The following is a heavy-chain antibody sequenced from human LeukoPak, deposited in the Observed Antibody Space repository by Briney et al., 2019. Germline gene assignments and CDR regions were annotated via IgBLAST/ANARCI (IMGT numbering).Heavy chain of an antibody. V-gene: IGHV3-48*04. Sequence: HTGGSLTLSCERSGFILSTQSMTWARQPPGKGLEWLSYIIRREIIYYPDSVKCRFTIPRDNAKNSRYLRMPSLRAEDTAVYYCARDVVAVIRGALHSWLDPWGEGTQVTVPS. CDR3: ARDVVAVIRGALHSWLDP. D-gene: IGHD2-15*01. CDR1: GFILSTQS. CDR2: IIRREII. J-gene: IGHJ5*02.